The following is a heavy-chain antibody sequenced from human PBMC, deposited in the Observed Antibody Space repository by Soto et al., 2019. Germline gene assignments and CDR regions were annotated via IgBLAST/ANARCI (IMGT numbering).Heavy chain of an antibody. CDR3: AKARTDQSGTYFPFDY. V-gene: IGHV3-23*01. Sequence: EVQLLESGGGFVQPGGSLRLSCTASGFTFSSYGMSWVRQAPGKGLEWVSSINNSGSRTYHAGSVKGRFTISRDNSKNTLYLQMNSLGAEDTAVYYCAKARTDQSGTYFPFDYWGQGTLVTVSS. CDR1: GFTFSSYG. CDR2: INNSGSRT. D-gene: IGHD1-26*01. J-gene: IGHJ4*02.